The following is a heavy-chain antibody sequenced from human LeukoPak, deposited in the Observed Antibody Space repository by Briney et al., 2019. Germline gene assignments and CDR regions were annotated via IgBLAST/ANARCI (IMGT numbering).Heavy chain of an antibody. CDR2: INHSGST. CDR3: ARGYCSSTSCWNWFDP. Sequence: SDTLSLTCAVYGGSFSGYYWSWIRQPPGKGLEWIGEINHSGSTNYNPSLKSRVTISVDTSKNQFSLKLSSVTAADTAVYYCARGYCSSTSCWNWFDPWGQGTLVTVSS. J-gene: IGHJ5*02. CDR1: GGSFSGYY. D-gene: IGHD2-2*01. V-gene: IGHV4-34*01.